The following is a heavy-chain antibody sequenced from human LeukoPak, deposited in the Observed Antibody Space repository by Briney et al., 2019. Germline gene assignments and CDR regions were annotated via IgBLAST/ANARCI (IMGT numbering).Heavy chain of an antibody. CDR1: GGSISSSSYY. Sequence: SETLSLTCSVSGGSISSSSYYWTWIRQPPGKGLEWIGCLYSSGSTNYNPSLRSRVTILVDTSRDQFSLKLSSVIAADTAVYYCARLGCSGGSCYYDYWGQGTLVTVSS. CDR3: ARLGCSGGSCYYDY. V-gene: IGHV4-61*05. CDR2: LYSSGST. D-gene: IGHD2-15*01. J-gene: IGHJ4*02.